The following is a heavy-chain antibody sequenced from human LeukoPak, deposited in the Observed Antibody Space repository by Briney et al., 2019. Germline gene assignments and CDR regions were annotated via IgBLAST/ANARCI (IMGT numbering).Heavy chain of an antibody. J-gene: IGHJ5*02. Sequence: SETLSLTCTVSGASISGYYWTWIRQPAGKGLEWIGRIYTSGSTNYNPSLKSRVTMSVDTSKNQFSLNLSSVTAADTAVYYCARVARWYWFDPWGQGTLVTVSS. CDR1: GASISGYY. CDR3: ARVARWYWFDP. V-gene: IGHV4-4*07. D-gene: IGHD6-13*01. CDR2: IYTSGST.